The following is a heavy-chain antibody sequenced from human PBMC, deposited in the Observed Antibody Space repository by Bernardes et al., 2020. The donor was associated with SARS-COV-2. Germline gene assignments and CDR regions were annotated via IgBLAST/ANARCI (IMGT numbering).Heavy chain of an antibody. CDR1: GYTFTGYY. V-gene: IGHV1-2*02. CDR2: INPNSGGT. D-gene: IGHD3-22*01. J-gene: IGHJ6*02. CDR3: AIPPTNYDRYGMDV. Sequence: AAKKDFCKASGYTFTGYYMPWVRQAPGQGLEWMGWINPNSGGTNYAQKFQGRVTMTRDTSISTAYMELSRLRSDDTAVYYCAIPPTNYDRYGMDVWGQGTTVTGSS.